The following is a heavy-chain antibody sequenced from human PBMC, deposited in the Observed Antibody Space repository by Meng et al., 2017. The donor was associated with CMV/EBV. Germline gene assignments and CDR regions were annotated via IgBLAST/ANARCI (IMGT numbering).Heavy chain of an antibody. D-gene: IGHD3-22*01. CDR3: ARGSSMIVVVNFDY. J-gene: IGHJ4*02. Sequence: GESLKISCAASGFTFSDYYMSWIRQAPGKGLEWVSYISSSGSTIYYADSVKGRFTISRDNAKNSLYLQMNSLRAEDTAVYYCARGSSMIVVVNFDYWGQGTLVTVSS. CDR1: GFTFSDYY. CDR2: ISSSGSTI. V-gene: IGHV3-11*01.